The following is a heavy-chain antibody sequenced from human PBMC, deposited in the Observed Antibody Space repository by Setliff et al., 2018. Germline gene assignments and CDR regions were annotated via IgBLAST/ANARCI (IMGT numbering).Heavy chain of an antibody. V-gene: IGHV1-18*01. J-gene: IGHJ3*02. CDR2: ISTYNGKT. Sequence: ASVKVSCKASGGTFSSYAISWVRQAPGQRLEWMGGISTYNGKTNYAQKFQGRVTMTTDTSTSTTYMELRSLRSDDTAVYYCARDLDYQYYYDSSGRDAFDIWGQGTMVTVSS. CDR1: GGTFSSYA. CDR3: ARDLDYQYYYDSSGRDAFDI. D-gene: IGHD3-22*01.